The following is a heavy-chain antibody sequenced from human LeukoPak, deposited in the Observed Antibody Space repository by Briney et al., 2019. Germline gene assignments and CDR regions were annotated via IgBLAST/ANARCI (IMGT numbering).Heavy chain of an antibody. V-gene: IGHV3-23*01. CDR3: ARDPLGSPGYDFWSGYYNDGPPLDY. J-gene: IGHJ4*02. CDR2: ISGSGGST. CDR1: GFTFSSYA. Sequence: QPGGSLRLSCAASGFTFSSYAMSWVRQAPGKGLEWVSAISGSGGSTYYADSVKGRFTISRDNSKNTLYLQMNSLRAEDTAVYYCARDPLGSPGYDFWSGYYNDGPPLDYWGQGTLVTVSS. D-gene: IGHD3-3*01.